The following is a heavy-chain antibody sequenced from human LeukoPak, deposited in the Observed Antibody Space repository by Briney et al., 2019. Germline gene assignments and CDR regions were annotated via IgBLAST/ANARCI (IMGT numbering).Heavy chain of an antibody. J-gene: IGHJ4*02. V-gene: IGHV1-2*02. Sequence: GASVKVSCKASGYTFTGYYMHGVRQAPGQGLEWMGWINPNSGGTNYAQKFQGRVTMTRDTSISTAYMELSRLRSDDTAVYYCARPQDDSSAPDYWGQGTLVTVSS. D-gene: IGHD3-22*01. CDR2: INPNSGGT. CDR3: ARPQDDSSAPDY. CDR1: GYTFTGYY.